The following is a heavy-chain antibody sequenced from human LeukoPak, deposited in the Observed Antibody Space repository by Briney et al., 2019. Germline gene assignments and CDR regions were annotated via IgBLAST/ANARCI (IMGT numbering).Heavy chain of an antibody. Sequence: SETLSLTCTVSGGSISSYYWSWIRQPPGKGLEWIGYIYYSGSTNYNPSLKSRVTISVDTSKNQFSLKLSSVTAADTAVYYCARTQYSGYDSSWFDPWGQGTLVTVSS. CDR3: ARTQYSGYDSSWFDP. V-gene: IGHV4-59*12. D-gene: IGHD5-12*01. CDR1: GGSISSYY. CDR2: IYYSGST. J-gene: IGHJ5*02.